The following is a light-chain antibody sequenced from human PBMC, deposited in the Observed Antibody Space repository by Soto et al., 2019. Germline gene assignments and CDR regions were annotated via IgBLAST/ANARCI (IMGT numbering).Light chain of an antibody. Sequence: QSALTQPASVSGSPGQSITIPCTGTSSDVGGYNYVSWYQQHPGKAPKLMIYDVSNRPSGVSYRFSGSKSGNTASLTISGLQAEDEADYYFISYTTSSTYVFGTGTKLTVL. CDR3: ISYTTSSTYV. V-gene: IGLV2-14*01. CDR1: SSDVGGYNY. CDR2: DVS. J-gene: IGLJ1*01.